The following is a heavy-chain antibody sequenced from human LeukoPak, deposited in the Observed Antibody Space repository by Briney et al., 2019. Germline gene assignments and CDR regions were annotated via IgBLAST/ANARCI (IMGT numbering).Heavy chain of an antibody. CDR2: NYYSGST. D-gene: IGHD4-23*01. CDR1: AFTVSNKY. J-gene: IGHJ2*01. CDR3: ARDYGGNSRYFDL. Sequence: GSLTLSCALSAFTVSNKYMSWVRQAPGEGLECIGYNYYSGSTNYNPSLKSRVTISVDTSKNQFALKLSSVTAADTAVYYCARDYGGNSRYFDLWGRGTLVTVSS. V-gene: IGHV4-59*02.